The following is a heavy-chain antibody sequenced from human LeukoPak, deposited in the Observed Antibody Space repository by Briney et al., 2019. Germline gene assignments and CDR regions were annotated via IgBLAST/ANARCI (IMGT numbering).Heavy chain of an antibody. D-gene: IGHD1-26*01. J-gene: IGHJ4*02. CDR2: INLDGTER. V-gene: IGHV3-7*05. Sequence: GGSLRLSCAASGFTFSYFWMSWVRQAPGKGLEWVANINLDGTERHYVDSVKGRFTISRDNARKSLYLQMNSLRDEDTAAYYCARDNVGATPFDYWGQGTLVTVSS. CDR3: ARDNVGATPFDY. CDR1: GFTFSYFW.